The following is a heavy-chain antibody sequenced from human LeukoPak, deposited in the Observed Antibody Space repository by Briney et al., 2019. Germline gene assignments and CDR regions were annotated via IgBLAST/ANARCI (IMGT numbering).Heavy chain of an antibody. CDR1: GFTFDDYA. V-gene: IGHV3-9*01. D-gene: IGHD6-13*01. CDR3: AKDKGWSIAAASYTFDI. Sequence: GGSLRLSCAASGFTFDDYAMHWVRQAPGKGLEWVSGISWNSGSIGYADSVKGRFTISRDNAKNSLYLQMNSLRAEDTALYYCAKDKGWSIAAASYTFDIWGQGTMVTVSS. CDR2: ISWNSGSI. J-gene: IGHJ3*02.